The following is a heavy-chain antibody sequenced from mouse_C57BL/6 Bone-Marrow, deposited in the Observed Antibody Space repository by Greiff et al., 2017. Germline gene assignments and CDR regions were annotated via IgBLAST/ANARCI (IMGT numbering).Heavy chain of an antibody. CDR1: GYTFTSYG. V-gene: IGHV1-81*01. Sequence: VQLQQSGAELARPGASVKLSCKASGYTFTSYGISWVKQRTGQGLEWIGEIYPRSGNTYYNEKFKGTATLTADKSSSTAYMELRSLTSEDSAVYFCARVEWDYAESERFAYWGQGTLVTVSA. CDR3: ARVEWDYAESERFAY. CDR2: IYPRSGNT. J-gene: IGHJ3*01. D-gene: IGHD1-1*01.